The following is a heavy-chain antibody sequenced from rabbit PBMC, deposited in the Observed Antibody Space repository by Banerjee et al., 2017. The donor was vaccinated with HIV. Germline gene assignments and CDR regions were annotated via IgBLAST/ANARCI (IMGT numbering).Heavy chain of an antibody. J-gene: IGHJ4*01. Sequence: QLKESGGGLVQPGGSLKLSCKASGFDFSSYYMSWVRQAPGKGLEWIGYIDPVFGSTYYASWVNGRFTISSHNAQNTLYLQLNSLTAADTATYFCARDSTAYASSSGYHYFNLWGPGTLVTVS. CDR2: IDPVFGST. D-gene: IGHD1-1*01. V-gene: IGHV1S7*01. CDR1: GFDFSSYY. CDR3: ARDSTAYASSSGYHYFNL.